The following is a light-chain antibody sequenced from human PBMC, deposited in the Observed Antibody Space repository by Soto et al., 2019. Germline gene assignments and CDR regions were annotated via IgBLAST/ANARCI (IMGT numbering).Light chain of an antibody. V-gene: IGKV3-20*01. J-gene: IGKJ4*01. CDR2: GAS. Sequence: EVVLTQSPGTLSLPPGERATLSCRASQSVRSSYLAWYQQKPGQAPRLLIYGASSRATGIPDRFSGSGSETVLTLTISRLEPEDSAVYYCQQYGGSPPKLTFGGGTKVEIK. CDR3: QQYGGSPPKLT. CDR1: QSVRSSY.